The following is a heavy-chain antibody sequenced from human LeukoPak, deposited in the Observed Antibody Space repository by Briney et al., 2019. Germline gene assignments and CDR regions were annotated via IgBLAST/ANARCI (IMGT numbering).Heavy chain of an antibody. CDR1: GFAFSTFA. Sequence: PGGSLRLSCAASGFAFSTFAMHWVRLAPGKGLEWVAVISYDGSNKYYADSVKGRFTISRDNFKNTLYLQMNSLRPEDTAVYSCARAGMGLQYPSVNYFYGMDVWGQGTTVTVSS. CDR2: ISYDGSNK. J-gene: IGHJ6*02. D-gene: IGHD2-2*02. V-gene: IGHV3-30*04. CDR3: ARAGMGLQYPSVNYFYGMDV.